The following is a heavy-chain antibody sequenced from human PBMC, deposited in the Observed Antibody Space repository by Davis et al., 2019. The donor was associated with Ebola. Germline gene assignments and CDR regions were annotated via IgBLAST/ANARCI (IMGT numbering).Heavy chain of an antibody. J-gene: IGHJ3*02. D-gene: IGHD2-2*01. CDR3: ARDHCSSTSCYLSAAFDI. CDR2: ISGSGGST. Sequence: GESLKISCAASGFTFSSYAMSWVRQAPGKGLEWVSAISGSGGSTYYADSVKGRFTISRDNSKNTLYLQMNSLRAEDTAVYYCARDHCSSTSCYLSAAFDIWGQGTMVTVSS. CDR1: GFTFSSYA. V-gene: IGHV3-23*01.